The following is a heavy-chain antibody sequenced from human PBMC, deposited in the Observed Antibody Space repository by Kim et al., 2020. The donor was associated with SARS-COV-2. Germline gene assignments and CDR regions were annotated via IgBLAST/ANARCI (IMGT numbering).Heavy chain of an antibody. D-gene: IGHD1-1*01. CDR3: ARLQTSHYYSGMDV. V-gene: IGHV4-39*01. J-gene: IGHJ6*02. Sequence: NPPPRSRVHISVDTSKHPFSLKLSAVTAADTAVYYCARLQTSHYYSGMDVWGQGTTVTVSS.